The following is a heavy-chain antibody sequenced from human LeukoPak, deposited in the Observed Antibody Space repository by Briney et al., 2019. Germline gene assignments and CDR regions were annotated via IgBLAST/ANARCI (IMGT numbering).Heavy chain of an antibody. Sequence: PSEALSLTCTVSGGSISSYYWSWIRQPPGKGLEWIGYIYHSGSTNYNPSLKSRVTISVDTSKNQLSLKLSSVTAADTAVYYCARVRATLFGVAMDYMDVWGKGTTVTVSS. D-gene: IGHD3-3*01. CDR2: IYHSGST. CDR1: GGSISSYY. J-gene: IGHJ6*03. V-gene: IGHV4-59*08. CDR3: ARVRATLFGVAMDYMDV.